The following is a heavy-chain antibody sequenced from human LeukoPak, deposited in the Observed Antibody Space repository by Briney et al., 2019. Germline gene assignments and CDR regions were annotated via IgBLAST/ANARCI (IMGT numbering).Heavy chain of an antibody. D-gene: IGHD2-8*01. CDR2: ISSYNGNT. Sequence: GASVKVSCKASGYIFTRYDISWVRQAPGQGLEWMGWISSYNGNTHYAQKLQGRVTMTTDTSTSTAYRELRSLRADDTAVYYCARDLGVDIVLMVDYWGQGTLVTVSS. CDR1: GYIFTRYD. CDR3: ARDLGVDIVLMVDY. V-gene: IGHV1-18*01. J-gene: IGHJ4*02.